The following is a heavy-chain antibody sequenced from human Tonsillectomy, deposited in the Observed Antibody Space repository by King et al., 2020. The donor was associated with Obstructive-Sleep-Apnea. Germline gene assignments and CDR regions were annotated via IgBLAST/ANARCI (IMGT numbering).Heavy chain of an antibody. D-gene: IGHD1-26*01. V-gene: IGHV3-23*04. J-gene: IGHJ4*02. CDR2: ISRTGGYT. CDR1: GFTFSTYA. Sequence: VQLVESGGGLVQPGGSLRLSCAASGFTFSTYAMSWVRQAPGKGLEWVAAISRTGGYTYYADSVKGRFTVASDNSKNTVYLQMNSLRAEDTAVYYCANPGRGYWGQGTLVTVPS. CDR3: ANPGRGY.